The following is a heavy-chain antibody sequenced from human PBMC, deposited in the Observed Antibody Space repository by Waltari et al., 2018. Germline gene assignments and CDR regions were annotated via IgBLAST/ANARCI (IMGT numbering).Heavy chain of an antibody. CDR1: GGSISSSSYY. CDR3: ARHQSVETAGYYMDV. V-gene: IGHV4-39*01. D-gene: IGHD5-18*01. CDR2: SYYGGST. Sequence: QLQLQESGPGLVKPSETLSLTCTVSGGSISSSSYYWGWIRQPPGKGLEWIGSSYYGGSTYYNPSLKSQCTISVDTSKNQFSLKLSSVTAADTAVYYCARHQSVETAGYYMDVWGKGTTVTVSS. J-gene: IGHJ6*03.